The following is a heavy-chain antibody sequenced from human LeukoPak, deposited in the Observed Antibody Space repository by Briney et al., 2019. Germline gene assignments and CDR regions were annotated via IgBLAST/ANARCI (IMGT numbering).Heavy chain of an antibody. D-gene: IGHD6-13*01. CDR1: GGSISNYY. CDR3: ARGGAAAGTRN. CDR2: IYYSGST. Sequence: PSETLSLTCTVSGGSISNYYWSWIRQPPGKGLEWIGYIYYSGSTNYNPSLKSRVTISVDTSKNQFSLKLSSVTAADTAVYYCARGGAAAGTRNWGQGTLVTVSS. J-gene: IGHJ4*02. V-gene: IGHV4-59*01.